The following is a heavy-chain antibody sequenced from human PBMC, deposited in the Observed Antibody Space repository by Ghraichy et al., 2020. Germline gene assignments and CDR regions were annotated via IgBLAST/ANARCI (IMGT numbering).Heavy chain of an antibody. D-gene: IGHD4-17*01. CDR3: ARQTTVTTERYFDY. Sequence: SETLSLTCTVSGGSISSSSYYWGWIRQPPGKGLEWIGSSIYSGSTSYNPSLKSRVTISVDTSKNQFSLKLSSVTAADTAVYYCARQTTVTTERYFDYWGQVTLVTVSS. V-gene: IGHV4-39*01. CDR1: GGSISSSSYY. CDR2: SIYSGST. J-gene: IGHJ4*02.